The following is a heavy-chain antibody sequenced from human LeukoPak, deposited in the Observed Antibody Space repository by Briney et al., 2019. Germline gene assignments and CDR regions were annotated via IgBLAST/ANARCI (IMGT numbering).Heavy chain of an antibody. CDR1: GYTFTSYD. Sequence: ASVKVSCKASGYTFTSYDINWVRQATGQGLEWMGWMNPNSGNTGYAQKFQGRVTMTRNTSISTAYMELSSLRSEDTAVYYCARGRGRDYVWGSYRYTIQDYWGQGTLVTVSS. CDR3: ARGRGRDYVWGSYRYTIQDY. J-gene: IGHJ4*02. D-gene: IGHD3-16*02. V-gene: IGHV1-8*01. CDR2: MNPNSGNT.